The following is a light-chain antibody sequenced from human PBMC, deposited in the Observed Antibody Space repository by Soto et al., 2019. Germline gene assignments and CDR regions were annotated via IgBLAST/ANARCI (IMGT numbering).Light chain of an antibody. CDR1: QSVNNNY. J-gene: IGKJ1*01. Sequence: EIVLTQSPGTLSLSPGQRATLSCRASQSVNNNYLAGYQHKPGKSPRLLIYAASNRARGIPDRFVGSGSGTDFTLTVSILEPEDFAVYYCQQYGSAPWTFGQRTNVEI. CDR3: QQYGSAPWT. V-gene: IGKV3-20*01. CDR2: AAS.